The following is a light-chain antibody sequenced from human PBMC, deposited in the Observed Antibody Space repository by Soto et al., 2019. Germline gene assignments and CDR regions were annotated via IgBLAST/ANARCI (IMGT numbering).Light chain of an antibody. V-gene: IGLV3-21*02. CDR2: DDS. J-gene: IGLJ2*01. Sequence: SYELTQPPSVSVAPGQTARITCGGNNIRSKSVHWYHQKPGQAPVLVVYDDSDRPSGIPERFSGSKPGNTATLTISSVEAGDEADYYCQVWDSSGDHPGKVFGGGTKVTVL. CDR3: QVWDSSGDHPGKV. CDR1: NIRSKS.